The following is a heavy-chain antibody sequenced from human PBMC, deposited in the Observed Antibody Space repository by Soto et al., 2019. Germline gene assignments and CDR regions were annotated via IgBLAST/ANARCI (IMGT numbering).Heavy chain of an antibody. CDR1: GYTFTSYD. Sequence: ASVKVSCKASGYTFTSYDINWVRQATGQGLEWMGWMNPNSGNTGYAQKFQGRVTMTRNTSISTAYMELSSLRSEDTAVYYCARATPGSGPFWSGYYSMYYYYGMDVWGQGNTVTVSS. V-gene: IGHV1-8*01. CDR2: MNPNSGNT. CDR3: ARATPGSGPFWSGYYSMYYYYGMDV. D-gene: IGHD3-3*01. J-gene: IGHJ6*02.